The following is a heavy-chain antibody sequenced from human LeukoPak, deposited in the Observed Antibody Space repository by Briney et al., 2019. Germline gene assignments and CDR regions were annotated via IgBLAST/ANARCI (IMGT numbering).Heavy chain of an antibody. J-gene: IGHJ4*02. V-gene: IGHV4-59*10. CDR1: GGSINSYD. CDR3: GTQGYTASSYFVDY. CDR2: IYTTGTT. Sequence: PSETLSLTCGVSGGSINSYDWGWVRQPAGKGLEWIGRIYTTGTTNYSPSLKSRLTMSLDTFKNHFSLKLRSVTAADTAVYYCGTQGYTASSYFVDYWSQGTLVTASS. D-gene: IGHD5-18*01.